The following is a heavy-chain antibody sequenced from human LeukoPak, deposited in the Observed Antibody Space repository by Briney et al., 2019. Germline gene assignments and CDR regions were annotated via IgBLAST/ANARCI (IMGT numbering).Heavy chain of an antibody. Sequence: GGSLRLSCAASGFTFSSYAMSWVRQAPGKGLEWVSAISGSGGSTYYADSVKGRFTISRGNSKNTLYLQMNSLRAEDTAVYYCAKDADYDFWSGSDYWGQGTLVTVSS. CDR3: AKDADYDFWSGSDY. CDR1: GFTFSSYA. D-gene: IGHD3-3*01. V-gene: IGHV3-23*01. CDR2: ISGSGGST. J-gene: IGHJ4*02.